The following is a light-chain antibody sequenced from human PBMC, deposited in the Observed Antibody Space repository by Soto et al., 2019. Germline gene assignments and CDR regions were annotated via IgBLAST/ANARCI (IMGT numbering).Light chain of an antibody. Sequence: QSALTQPASVSGSPGQSITISCTGTSSDIGSYNYVSWYQQHPGQAPKLMIYDVTNRPSGVSNRFSGSESGNTASLTISGLQAEEGAEYYCSSPRSSSFYVLGTGTKLTVL. CDR2: DVT. J-gene: IGLJ1*01. V-gene: IGLV2-14*03. CDR1: SSDIGSYNY. CDR3: SSPRSSSFYV.